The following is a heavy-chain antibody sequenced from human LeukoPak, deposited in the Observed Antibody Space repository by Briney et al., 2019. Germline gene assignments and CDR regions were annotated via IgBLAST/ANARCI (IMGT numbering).Heavy chain of an antibody. CDR1: GFPFSDYS. CDR3: ARDHNYAFDN. D-gene: IGHD1-1*01. J-gene: IGHJ4*02. CDR2: IGISSGNT. V-gene: IGHV3-48*04. Sequence: GGSLRLSCTASGFPFSDYSMNWVRQAPGKGLEWISYIGISSGNTKYADSVKGRFTISADNTKNSLYLQMNSLRVEDTAVYYCARDHNYAFDNWGQGTLVSVSS.